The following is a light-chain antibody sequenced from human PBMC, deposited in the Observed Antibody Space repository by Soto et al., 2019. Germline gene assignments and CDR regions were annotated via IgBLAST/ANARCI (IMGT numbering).Light chain of an antibody. V-gene: IGKV3-15*01. Sequence: EIVMTQSPATLSVSPGERATLSCRASQSVNRNLAWYQQKPRQTPRLLIYDTSSRATGIPARFSGSGSGTDFTLTISSLQSEDFAVYYCQQYNNWPLTFGGGTNVEIK. CDR2: DTS. CDR3: QQYNNWPLT. CDR1: QSVNRN. J-gene: IGKJ4*01.